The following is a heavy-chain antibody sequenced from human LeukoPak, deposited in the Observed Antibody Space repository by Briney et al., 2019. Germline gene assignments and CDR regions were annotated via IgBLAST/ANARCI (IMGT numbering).Heavy chain of an antibody. CDR2: IYYSGST. Sequence: SETLSLTCTVSGGSISSYYWSWIRQPPGKGLEWIGYIYYSGSTNYNPSLKSRVTISVDTYKDQFSLKLSSVTAADTAVYYCARQPTYYYDSSGYYFAFDIWGQGTMVTVSS. V-gene: IGHV4-59*08. CDR3: ARQPTYYYDSSGYYFAFDI. D-gene: IGHD3-22*01. CDR1: GGSISSYY. J-gene: IGHJ3*02.